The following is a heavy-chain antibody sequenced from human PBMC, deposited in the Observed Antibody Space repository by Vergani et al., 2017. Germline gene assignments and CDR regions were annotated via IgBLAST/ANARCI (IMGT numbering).Heavy chain of an antibody. V-gene: IGHV4-39*07. CDR1: GGSINPSSSF. J-gene: IGHJ4*02. CDR3: ARGSRAAGYSGPDS. CDR2: INYVGRT. Sequence: QVQLQESGPGLVKPPGTLSLTCTVSGGSINPSSSFWGWIRQSPGKGLEWIGSINYVGRTYYIPSLQSRATVFVDTSKNQFSLTLSSVNATDTAVYYCARGSRAAGYSGPDSWGQGTRVTVSS. D-gene: IGHD6-13*01.